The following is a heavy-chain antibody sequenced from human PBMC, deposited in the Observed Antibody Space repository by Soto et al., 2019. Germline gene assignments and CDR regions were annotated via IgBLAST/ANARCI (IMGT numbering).Heavy chain of an antibody. J-gene: IGHJ6*03. CDR1: GGSFSGYY. V-gene: IGHV4-34*01. D-gene: IGHD3-16*02. CDR2: INHSGST. CDR3: ARGIRPVMITFGGVIALYYYYYMDV. Sequence: SETLSLTCAVYGGSFSGYYWSWIRQPPGKGLEWIGEINHSGSTNYNPSLKSRVTISVDTSKNQFSLKLSSVTAADTAVYYCARGIRPVMITFGGVIALYYYYYMDVWGKGTTVTVS.